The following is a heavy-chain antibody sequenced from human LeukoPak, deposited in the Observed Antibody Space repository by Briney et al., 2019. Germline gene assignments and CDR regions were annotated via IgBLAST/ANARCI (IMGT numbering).Heavy chain of an antibody. Sequence: GGSLRLSCAASGFTFSSYSMNWVRQAPGKGLEWVSSVSSSSSYIYYADSVKGRFTISRDNAKNSLYLQMNSLRAEDTAVYYCARGYCSSSCYGYYYYGMDVWGQGTTVTVSS. CDR2: VSSSSSYI. CDR3: ARGYCSSSCYGYYYYGMDV. V-gene: IGHV3-21*01. J-gene: IGHJ6*02. D-gene: IGHD2-2*01. CDR1: GFTFSSYS.